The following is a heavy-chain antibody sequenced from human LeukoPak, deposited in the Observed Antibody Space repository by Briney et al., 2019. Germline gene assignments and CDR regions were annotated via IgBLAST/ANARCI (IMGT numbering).Heavy chain of an antibody. D-gene: IGHD6-25*01. CDR3: AKGYAAAYPYYYYFGMDV. J-gene: IGHJ6*02. CDR2: ISWNSVSI. V-gene: IGHV3-9*01. CDR1: GFTFDDYA. Sequence: GGSLRLSCATSGFTFDDYATHWVRQAPGKGLEWVSGISWNSVSIGYADSVKGRFTTSRDNAKNSLYLQMNSLRPEDTALYYCAKGYAAAYPYYYYFGMDVWGQGTTVTVSS.